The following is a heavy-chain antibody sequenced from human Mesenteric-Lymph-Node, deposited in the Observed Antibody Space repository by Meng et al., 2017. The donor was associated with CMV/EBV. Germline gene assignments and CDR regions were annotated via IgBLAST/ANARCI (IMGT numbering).Heavy chain of an antibody. CDR1: GGTFRNYD. J-gene: IGHJ6*02. CDR3: ARGIVGADFYYGLDV. D-gene: IGHD1-26*01. CDR2: TIPIFGTT. Sequence: SVKVSCKASGGTFRNYDISWVRQAPGQGLEWMGRTIPIFGTTNYAQKFQGRVTISTDDSASTGYIEVNSLRPDDTAVYYCARGIVGADFYYGLDVWGQGTTVTVSS. V-gene: IGHV1-69*05.